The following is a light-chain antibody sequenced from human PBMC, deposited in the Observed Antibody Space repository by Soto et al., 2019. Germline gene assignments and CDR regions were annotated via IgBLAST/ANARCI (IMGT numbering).Light chain of an antibody. Sequence: QSVLTQPPSVSGAPGQRVTISCTGSSSNIGAGYDVHWYQQLPGTAPKLLIYGNSNRPSGVPDRFSGSKSGTSASLAITGLQAEDEADYYCDSSLSGSVVFGGGTRLTVL. CDR2: GNS. CDR1: SSNIGAGYD. J-gene: IGLJ2*01. CDR3: DSSLSGSVV. V-gene: IGLV1-40*01.